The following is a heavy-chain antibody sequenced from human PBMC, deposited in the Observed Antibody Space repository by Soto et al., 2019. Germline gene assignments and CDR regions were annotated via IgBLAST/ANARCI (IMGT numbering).Heavy chain of an antibody. J-gene: IGHJ6*02. CDR1: GYSFTSCW. V-gene: IGHV5-10-1*01. CDR3: ARHTVTTGDYYYGMDV. CDR2: VDPSDSYT. Sequence: GESLKISCKGSGYSFTSCWISWVRQMPGKGLEWMGRVDPSDSYTNYSPSFQGHVTISADKSISTAYLQWSSLKASDTAMYYCARHTVTTGDYYYGMDVWGQGTTVTVSS. D-gene: IGHD4-4*01.